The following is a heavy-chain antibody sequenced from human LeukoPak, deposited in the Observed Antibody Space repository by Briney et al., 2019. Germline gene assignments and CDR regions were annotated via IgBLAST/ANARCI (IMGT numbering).Heavy chain of an antibody. J-gene: IGHJ4*02. V-gene: IGHV4-4*07. CDR1: GGSISPYY. Sequence: SETLSLTCTVSGGSISPYYWSFIWQPAGKGLEWIGRISTSGSSKYNPSLESRVTTSVDTSKNQFSLKVTSVTAADTAMYYCARDRVSWHYFDYWGQGTLLTVSS. CDR2: ISTSGSS. CDR3: ARDRVSWHYFDY. D-gene: IGHD5/OR15-5a*01.